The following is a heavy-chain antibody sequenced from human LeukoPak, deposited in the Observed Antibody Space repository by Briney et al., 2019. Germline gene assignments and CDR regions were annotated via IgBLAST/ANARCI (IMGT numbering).Heavy chain of an antibody. CDR2: ISSRSTYI. Sequence: PGGSLRLSCAASGFTFDTYSMDWVRQAPEKGLEWVSSISSRSTYIYYADSVKGRFTISRDNANNSLHLQMNSLRAEDTAVYYCARDKSGSYDRYMDVWGTGTTVTVSS. V-gene: IGHV3-21*01. D-gene: IGHD1-26*01. CDR1: GFTFDTYS. CDR3: ARDKSGSYDRYMDV. J-gene: IGHJ6*03.